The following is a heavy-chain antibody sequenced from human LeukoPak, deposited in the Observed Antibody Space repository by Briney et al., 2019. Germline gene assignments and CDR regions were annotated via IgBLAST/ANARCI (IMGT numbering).Heavy chain of an antibody. CDR1: GYTFTSYD. V-gene: IGHV1-8*01. D-gene: IGHD3-9*01. CDR2: MNPNSGNT. Sequence: ASVKVACKASGYTFTSYDINWLRQATGQGLEWMGWMNPNSGNTGYAQKFQGRVTMTRNTSISTAYMELSSLRSEDTAVYYCAKAQPAIRYFDWFTSSGHSDYWGQGTLVTVSS. CDR3: AKAQPAIRYFDWFTSSGHSDY. J-gene: IGHJ4*02.